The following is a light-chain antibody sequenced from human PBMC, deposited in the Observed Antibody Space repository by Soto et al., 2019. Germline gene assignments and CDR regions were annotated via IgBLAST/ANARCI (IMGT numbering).Light chain of an antibody. CDR1: QGISSY. Sequence: IQLTQSPSSLSASVGDRVTITCRASQGISSYLAWYQQKPGKAPELLIYAASTLQSGVPSRFSGSGSGTDFTPTISSLQPEDCATYFCQQLNRFPPTFGPGTKVDIK. CDR3: QQLNRFPPT. V-gene: IGKV1-9*01. J-gene: IGKJ3*01. CDR2: AAS.